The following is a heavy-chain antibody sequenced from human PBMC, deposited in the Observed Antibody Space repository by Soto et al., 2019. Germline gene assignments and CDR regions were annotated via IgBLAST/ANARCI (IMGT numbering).Heavy chain of an antibody. CDR2: IYYSGST. V-gene: IGHV4-59*01. J-gene: IGHJ3*02. CDR3: ARAFFSRDSIAFYI. CDR1: CGSISSYY. Sequence: PSETLSLTCTVSCGSISSYYWSWIRQPPGKGLEWIGYIYYSGSTNYNPSLKSRVTISVDTSKNQFSLKLSSVTAADTAVYYCARAFFSRDSIAFYIWGQGTMVTVS. D-gene: IGHD3-3*01.